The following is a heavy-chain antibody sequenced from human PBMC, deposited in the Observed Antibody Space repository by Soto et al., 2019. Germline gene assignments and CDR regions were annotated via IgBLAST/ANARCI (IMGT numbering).Heavy chain of an antibody. CDR1: GGSISNYY. J-gene: IGHJ6*03. Sequence: SETLSLTCTVSGGSISNYYWSWIRQPPGKGLEWVGYTYYSGSTKYNPSLKSRVTISIDTSKNQFSLKLSSVTTADTAVYYCARASNYYYYYMDVWGKGTTVTVSS. V-gene: IGHV4-59*01. CDR3: ARASNYYYYYMDV. D-gene: IGHD4-4*01. CDR2: TYYSGST.